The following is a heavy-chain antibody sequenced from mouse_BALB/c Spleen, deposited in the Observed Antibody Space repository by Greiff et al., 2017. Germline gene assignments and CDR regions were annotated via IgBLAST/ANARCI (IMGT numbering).Heavy chain of an antibody. Sequence: QVQLQQSGAELARPGASVKLSCKASGYTFTIYWMQWVKQRPGQGLEWIGAIYPGDGDTRYTQKFKGKATLTADKSSSTAYMQLSSLASEDSAVYYCARSDYDSFDYWGQGTTLTVSS. V-gene: IGHV1-87*01. CDR3: ARSDYDSFDY. CDR2: IYPGDGDT. CDR1: GYTFTIYW. D-gene: IGHD2-4*01. J-gene: IGHJ2*01.